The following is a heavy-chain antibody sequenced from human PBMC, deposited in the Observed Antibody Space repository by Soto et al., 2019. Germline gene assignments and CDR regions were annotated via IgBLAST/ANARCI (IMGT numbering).Heavy chain of an antibody. CDR2: ISYDGSNK. V-gene: IGHV3-30-3*01. J-gene: IGHJ4*02. CDR1: GFTFSSYA. D-gene: IGHD2-2*01. Sequence: PGGSLRLSCAASGFTFSSYAMHWVRQAPGKGLEWVAVISYDGSNKYYADSVKGRFTISRDNSKNTLYLQMNSPRAEDTAVYYCARDLKTYCSSTSCLNPDYWGQGTLVTVSS. CDR3: ARDLKTYCSSTSCLNPDY.